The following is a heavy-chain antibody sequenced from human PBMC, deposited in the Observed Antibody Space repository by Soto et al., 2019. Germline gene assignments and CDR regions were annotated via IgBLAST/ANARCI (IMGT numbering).Heavy chain of an antibody. CDR2: VDPRDSST. V-gene: IGHV5-10-1*01. CDR1: GYSFTNYW. D-gene: IGHD3-9*01. J-gene: IGHJ4*01. Sequence: PGESLKISCKASGYSFTNYWITWVRQMPGKGLEWMGRVDPRDSSTNYNPSFQGHVTISTDNSITTAYLQWSSLKASETAMYYCTRPNAYSGMAVWGQGTLVTVSS. CDR3: TRPNAYSGMAV.